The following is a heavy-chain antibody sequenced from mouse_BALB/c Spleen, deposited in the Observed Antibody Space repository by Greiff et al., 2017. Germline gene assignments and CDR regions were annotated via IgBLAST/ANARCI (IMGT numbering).Heavy chain of an antibody. V-gene: IGHV5-6-4*01. Sequence: EVHLVESGGGLVKPGGSLKLSCAASGFTFSSYTMSWVRQTPEKRLEWVATISSGGSYTYYPDSVKGRFTISRDNAKNTLYLQMSSLKSEDTAMYYCTRGGYYGSSYDYFDVWGAGTTVTVSS. CDR3: TRGGYYGSSYDYFDV. J-gene: IGHJ1*01. D-gene: IGHD1-1*01. CDR2: ISSGGSYT. CDR1: GFTFSSYT.